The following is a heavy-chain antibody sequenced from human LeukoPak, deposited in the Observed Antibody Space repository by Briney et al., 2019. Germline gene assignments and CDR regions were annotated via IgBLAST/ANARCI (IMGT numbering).Heavy chain of an antibody. Sequence: GASVKVSCKASGYTFTSYDINWVRQATGQGLEWMGWMNPNSGNTGYAQKFQGRVTMTRNTSISTAYMELSSLRSEDTAVYYCARAFGITMVRGVYYYYYYMDVWGKGTTVTISS. D-gene: IGHD3-10*01. V-gene: IGHV1-8*01. CDR3: ARAFGITMVRGVYYYYYYMDV. J-gene: IGHJ6*03. CDR1: GYTFTSYD. CDR2: MNPNSGNT.